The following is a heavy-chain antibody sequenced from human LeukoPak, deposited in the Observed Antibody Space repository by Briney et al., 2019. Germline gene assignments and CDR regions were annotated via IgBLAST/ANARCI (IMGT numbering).Heavy chain of an antibody. D-gene: IGHD2-15*01. CDR3: ARAIGYCGGGSCYSYWFDP. CDR2: IIPIFGTA. J-gene: IGHJ5*02. Sequence: ASVKVSCKASGGTFSSYAISWVRQAPGQGLEWMGGIIPIFGTANYAQKFQGRATITADESTSTAYMELSSLRSEDTAVYYCARAIGYCGGGSCYSYWFDPWGQGTLVTVSS. V-gene: IGHV1-69*01. CDR1: GGTFSSYA.